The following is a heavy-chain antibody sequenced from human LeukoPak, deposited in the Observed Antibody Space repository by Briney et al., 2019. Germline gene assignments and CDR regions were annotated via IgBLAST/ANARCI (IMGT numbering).Heavy chain of an antibody. CDR2: IYYGGST. CDR1: GGSISSYY. V-gene: IGHV4-59*01. D-gene: IGHD3-22*01. CDR3: TRGSIAYYYMDV. J-gene: IGHJ6*03. Sequence: KPSETLSLTCTVSGGSISSYYWSWIRQPPGKGLEWIGNIYYGGSTNYNPSLKSRVTISVDTSKNQFSLKLSSVTAADTAVYYCTRGSIAYYYMDVWGKGTTVTISS.